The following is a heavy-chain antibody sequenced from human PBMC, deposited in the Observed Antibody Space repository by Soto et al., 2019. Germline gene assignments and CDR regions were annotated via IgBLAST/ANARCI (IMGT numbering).Heavy chain of an antibody. J-gene: IGHJ6*02. CDR1: GGSVSSGSYY. V-gene: IGHV4-61*01. CDR2: IYYSGST. CDR3: ARLGRSSSPYYVMDV. D-gene: IGHD6-6*01. Sequence: QVQLQESGPGLVKPSETLSLTCTVSGGSVSSGSYYWSWIRQPPGKGLEWIGYIYYSGSTNYNPSLKSRVTISVDTSKNQFSLKLSSVTAADTAVYYCARLGRSSSPYYVMDVWGQGTTVTVSS.